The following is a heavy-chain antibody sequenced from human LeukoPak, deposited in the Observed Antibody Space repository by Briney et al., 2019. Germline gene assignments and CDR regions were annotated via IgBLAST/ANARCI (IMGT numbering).Heavy chain of an antibody. D-gene: IGHD2-2*01. CDR1: GGTFSSYA. Sequence: GASVKVSCKASGGTFSSYAISWVRQAPGQGLEWMGGIIPIFGTANYAQKFQGRVTITTDESTSTAYMELSSLRSEDTAVYYCARGVPAVLYNWFDPWGQGTLVTVSS. CDR3: ARGVPAVLYNWFDP. J-gene: IGHJ5*02. CDR2: IIPIFGTA. V-gene: IGHV1-69*05.